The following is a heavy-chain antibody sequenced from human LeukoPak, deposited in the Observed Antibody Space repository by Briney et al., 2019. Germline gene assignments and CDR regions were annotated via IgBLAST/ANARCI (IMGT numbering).Heavy chain of an antibody. V-gene: IGHV5-51*01. J-gene: IGHJ6*03. CDR2: IYPGDSDT. Sequence: GESLKISCKGSGYSFTSYWIGWVRQMPGKGLEWMGIIYPGDSDTRYSPSFQGQVTISADKSIGTAYLQWSSLKASDTAMYYCARHSYDSSGYFPYYYYMDVWGKGTTVTVSS. CDR1: GYSFTSYW. D-gene: IGHD3-22*01. CDR3: ARHSYDSSGYFPYYYYMDV.